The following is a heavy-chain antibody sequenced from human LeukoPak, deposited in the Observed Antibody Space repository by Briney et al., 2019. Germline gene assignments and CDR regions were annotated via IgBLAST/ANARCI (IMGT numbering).Heavy chain of an antibody. V-gene: IGHV4-59*08. Sequence: SETLSLTCTVSGGSISSYYWSWIRQPPGKGLEWIGYIYYSGSTNYNPSLKSRVTISVDTSKNQFSLKLSSVTAADTAVYYCARRRGEYSSSSRFDYWGQGTLVTVSS. CDR1: GGSISSYY. D-gene: IGHD6-6*01. CDR2: IYYSGST. J-gene: IGHJ4*02. CDR3: ARRRGEYSSSSRFDY.